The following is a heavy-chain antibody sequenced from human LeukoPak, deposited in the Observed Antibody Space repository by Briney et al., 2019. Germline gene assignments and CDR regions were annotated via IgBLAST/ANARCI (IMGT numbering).Heavy chain of an antibody. D-gene: IGHD6-19*01. CDR1: GSTFTGYY. J-gene: IGHJ1*01. CDR2: INPYSGGT. Sequence: GASLKVSCKASGSTFTGYYMHWVRQAPGQGLEWMGWINPYSGGTNYAQKFQGRVNMTRDTSISTAYMELSRLRSDDTAVYYCAREFVAVAGTRYFQHWGQGTLVTVSS. CDR3: AREFVAVAGTRYFQH. V-gene: IGHV1-2*02.